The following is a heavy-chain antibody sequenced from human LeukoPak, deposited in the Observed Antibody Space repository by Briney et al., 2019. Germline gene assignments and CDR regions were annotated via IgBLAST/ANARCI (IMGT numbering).Heavy chain of an antibody. Sequence: SETLSLTCTVSGGSISSYYWSWIRKPPGKGLEWIGEIYHSGSTNYNPSLKSRVTISVDKSKNQFSLKLSSVTAADTAVYYCARFLTTVTTPRFDYWGQGTLVTVSS. D-gene: IGHD4-17*01. J-gene: IGHJ4*02. CDR3: ARFLTTVTTPRFDY. CDR1: GGSISSYY. CDR2: IYHSGST. V-gene: IGHV4-59*12.